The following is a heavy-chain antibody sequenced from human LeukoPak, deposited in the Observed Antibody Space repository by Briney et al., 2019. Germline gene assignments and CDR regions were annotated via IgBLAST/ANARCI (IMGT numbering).Heavy chain of an antibody. J-gene: IGHJ4*02. CDR2: IYYSGST. Sequence: PSETLSLTCTVSGGSISSGDYYWSWIRQPPGKGLEWIGYIYYSGSTYYNPSLKSRVTISVDTSKNQFSLKLSSVTAADTAVYYCARSGAAGTGLDYWGQGTLVTVSS. CDR1: GGSISSGDYY. CDR3: ARSGAAGTGLDY. V-gene: IGHV4-30-4*01. D-gene: IGHD6-13*01.